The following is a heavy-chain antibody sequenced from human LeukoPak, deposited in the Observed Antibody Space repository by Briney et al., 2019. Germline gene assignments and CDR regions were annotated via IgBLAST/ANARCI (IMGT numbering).Heavy chain of an antibody. Sequence: PSQTLSLTCAVYGGSFSGYYWSWIRQPPGKGLEWIGEINHSGSTNYNPSLKSRVTISVDTSKNQFSLKLSSVTAADTAVYYCARSLKNYDYWGQGTLVTVSS. V-gene: IGHV4-34*01. CDR2: INHSGST. CDR3: ARSLKNYDY. J-gene: IGHJ4*02. CDR1: GGSFSGYY.